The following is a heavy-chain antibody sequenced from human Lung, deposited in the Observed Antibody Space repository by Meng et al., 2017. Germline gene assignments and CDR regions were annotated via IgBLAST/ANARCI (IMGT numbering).Heavy chain of an antibody. CDR1: GGSFSDYY. CDR2: INHSGST. J-gene: IGHJ4*02. Sequence: QVHLQQGGAGLLKPSDTLSLTCVVSGGSFSDYYWSWIRQPPGKGLEWIGEINHSGSTNYNPSLERRATISVDTSQNNLSLKLSSVTAADSAVYYCARGPTTMAHDFDYWGQGTLVTVSS. CDR3: ARGPTTMAHDFDY. D-gene: IGHD4-11*01. V-gene: IGHV4-34*01.